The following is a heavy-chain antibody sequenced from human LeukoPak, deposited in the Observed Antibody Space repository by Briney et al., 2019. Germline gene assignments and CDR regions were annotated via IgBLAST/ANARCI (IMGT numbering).Heavy chain of an antibody. V-gene: IGHV4-34*01. D-gene: IGHD3-10*01. CDR2: INHSGST. J-gene: IGHJ4*02. Sequence: PSQTPSLTCAVYGGSFSGYYWSWIRQPPGKGLDWIGEINHSGSTNYNPSLKSRVTISVDTSKNQFSLKLSSVTAADTAVYYCARQTITMVRGVIIDYWGQGTLVTVSS. CDR1: GGSFSGYY. CDR3: ARQTITMVRGVIIDY.